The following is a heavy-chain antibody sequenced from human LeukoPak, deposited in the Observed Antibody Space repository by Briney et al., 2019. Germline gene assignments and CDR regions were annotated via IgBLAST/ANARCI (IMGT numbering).Heavy chain of an antibody. J-gene: IGHJ6*03. CDR2: ISAYNGNT. Sequence: ASVKVSCKASGYIFISYGISWVRQAPGQGLEWMGWISAYNGNTNYAQKLQGRVTMTTDTSTSTAYKEQRSLRSDDTAVYYCARGSSNNYYYYMDVWGKGTTVTVSS. D-gene: IGHD2-2*01. CDR1: GYIFISYG. V-gene: IGHV1-18*01. CDR3: ARGSSNNYYYYMDV.